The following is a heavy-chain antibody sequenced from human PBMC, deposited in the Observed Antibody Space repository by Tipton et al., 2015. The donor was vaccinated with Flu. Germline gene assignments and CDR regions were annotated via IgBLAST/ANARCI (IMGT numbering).Heavy chain of an antibody. V-gene: IGHV5-51*01. CDR2: VFPDDSDT. CDR1: GYSFTYFW. CDR3: VRRGPRTGDLTY. Sequence: VQLVQSGAEVKRPGDSLRISCEASGYSFTYFWIGWVRQMPGKGLEWMAFVFPDDSDTRYSPSFQGRVTISADKSTNTAYLQWSSLKASDTAMYYCVRRGPRTGDLTYWGQGTLVTVSS. J-gene: IGHJ4*02. D-gene: IGHD7-27*01.